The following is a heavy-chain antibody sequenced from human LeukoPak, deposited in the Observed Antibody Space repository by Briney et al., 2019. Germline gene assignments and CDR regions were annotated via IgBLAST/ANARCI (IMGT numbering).Heavy chain of an antibody. CDR3: ARGIQLRDY. V-gene: IGHV4-61*01. CDR1: GGSISSSSYY. J-gene: IGHJ4*02. CDR2: IYYSGST. Sequence: SETLSLTCTVSGGSISSSSYYWSWIRQPPGKGLEWIGYIYYSGSTNYNPSLKSRVTISVDTSKNQFSLKLSSVTAADTAVYYCARGIQLRDYWGQGTLVTVSS. D-gene: IGHD5-18*01.